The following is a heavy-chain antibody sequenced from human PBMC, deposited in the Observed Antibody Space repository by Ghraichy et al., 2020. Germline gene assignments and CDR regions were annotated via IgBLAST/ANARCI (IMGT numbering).Heavy chain of an antibody. V-gene: IGHV3-9*01. D-gene: IGHD6-13*01. J-gene: IGHJ4*02. CDR2: ISWNSGSI. CDR1: GFTFDDYA. CDR3: AKDGSSSWYGLGY. Sequence: GGSLRLSCAASGFTFDDYAMHWVRQAPGKGLEWVSGISWNSGSIGYADSVKGRFTISRDNAKNSLYLQMNSLKAEDTALYYCAKDGSSSWYGLGYWGQGTLVTVSS.